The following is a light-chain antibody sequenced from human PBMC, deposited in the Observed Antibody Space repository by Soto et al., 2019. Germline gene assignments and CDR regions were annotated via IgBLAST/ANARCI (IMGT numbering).Light chain of an antibody. J-gene: IGLJ2*01. Sequence: SSELTQPLSVSVALGQTARITCGGNNIESKSVHWYRQTPGQAPVLVIYSDVNRPSGIPERFSGSNSGNTATLTISSAHAGDEADFYCQVWDTSTVVFGGGTKLTVL. CDR2: SDV. CDR3: QVWDTSTVV. V-gene: IGLV3-9*01. CDR1: NIESKS.